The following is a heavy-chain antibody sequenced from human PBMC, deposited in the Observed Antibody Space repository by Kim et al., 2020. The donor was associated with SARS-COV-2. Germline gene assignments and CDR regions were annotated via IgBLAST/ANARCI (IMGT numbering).Heavy chain of an antibody. J-gene: IGHJ6*02. D-gene: IGHD2-15*01. CDR1: GFTFSSYS. V-gene: IGHV3-21*01. CDR2: ISSSSSYI. Sequence: GGSLRLSCAASGFTFSSYSMNWVRQAPGKGLEWVSSISSSSSYIYYADSVKGRFTISRDNAKNSLYLQMNSLRAEDTAVYYCARECSGGSCYSHYYYYYGMDVWGQGTTVTVSS. CDR3: ARECSGGSCYSHYYYYYGMDV.